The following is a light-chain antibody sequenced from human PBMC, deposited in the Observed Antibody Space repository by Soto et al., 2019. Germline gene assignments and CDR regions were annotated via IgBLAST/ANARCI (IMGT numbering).Light chain of an antibody. CDR1: SSDIGGYNY. J-gene: IGLJ1*01. CDR2: DVG. Sequence: QSVLTQPRSVSGSPGQSVTISCTGTSSDIGGYNYVSWYQQHPGKAPKLMIYDVGKRPSGVPDRFSGSKSGNTASLTISGLQAEDETDCCCCSYAGSYTYAFGTGTKAPS. V-gene: IGLV2-11*01. CDR3: CSYAGSYTYA.